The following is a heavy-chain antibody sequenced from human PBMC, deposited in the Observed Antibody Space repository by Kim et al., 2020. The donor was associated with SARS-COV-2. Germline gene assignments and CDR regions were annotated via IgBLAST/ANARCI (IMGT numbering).Heavy chain of an antibody. CDR1: GGSISSGGYY. V-gene: IGHV4-31*03. J-gene: IGHJ6*02. D-gene: IGHD6-13*01. CDR3: ARDSSSSWSSNGMDV. Sequence: SETLSLTCTVSGGSISSGGYYWSWIRQHPGKGLEWIGYIYYSGSTYYNPSLKSRVTISVDTSKNQFSLKLSSVTAADTAVYYCARDSSSSWSSNGMDVWGQGTTVTVSS. CDR2: IYYSGST.